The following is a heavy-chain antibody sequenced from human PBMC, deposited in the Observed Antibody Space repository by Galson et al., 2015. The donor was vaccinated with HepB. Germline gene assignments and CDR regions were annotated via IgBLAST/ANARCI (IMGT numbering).Heavy chain of an antibody. CDR2: ISSSVITI. CDR3: AGSTMERTYNPYYMDV. Sequence: SLRLSCAASGFTFSSSSMNWVRQAPGKGLEWISCISSSVITIYYTDSVKGRFTVSRDNAKNSLYLQMNSLRDEDTAVYYCAGSTMERTYNPYYMDVWGKGTTVTVSS. CDR1: GFTFSSSS. J-gene: IGHJ6*03. V-gene: IGHV3-48*02. D-gene: IGHD4/OR15-4a*01.